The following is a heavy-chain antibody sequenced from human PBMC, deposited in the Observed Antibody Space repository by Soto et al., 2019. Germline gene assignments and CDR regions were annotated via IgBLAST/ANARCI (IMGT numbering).Heavy chain of an antibody. J-gene: IGHJ6*02. D-gene: IGHD3-3*01. CDR3: ARDQGYDFWSGYYARDCGMDV. CDR2: IYYSGST. V-gene: IGHV4-59*01. CDR1: GGSISSYY. Sequence: SSETLSLTCTVSGGSISSYYWSWIRQPPGKGLEWIGYIYYSGSTNYNPSLKSRVTISVDTSKNQFSLKLSSVTAADTAVYYCARDQGYDFWSGYYARDCGMDVWGQGTTVTVSS.